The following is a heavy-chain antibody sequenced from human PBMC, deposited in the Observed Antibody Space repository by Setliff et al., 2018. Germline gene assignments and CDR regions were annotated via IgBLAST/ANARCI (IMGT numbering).Heavy chain of an antibody. CDR3: ARSPGFWSGCSWCSHCNRYTQSTPVPSLGAAGSSSSSDY. V-gene: IGHV3-21*01. Sequence: GGSLRLSCAASGFTFSSYSMNWVRQAPGKGLEWVSSISSSSSYIYYADSVKGRFTISRDNAKNSLYLQMNSLRAEDTAVYYCARSPGFWSGCSWCSHCNRYTQSTPVPSLGAAGSSSSSDY. J-gene: IGHJ4*01. CDR2: ISSSSSYI. D-gene: IGHD3-3*01. CDR1: GFTFSSYS.